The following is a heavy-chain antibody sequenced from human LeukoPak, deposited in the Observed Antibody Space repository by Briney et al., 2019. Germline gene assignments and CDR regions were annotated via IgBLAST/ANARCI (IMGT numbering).Heavy chain of an antibody. V-gene: IGHV3-7*01. J-gene: IGHJ3*02. CDR1: GFTFSSYW. D-gene: IGHD3-22*01. CDR2: IKQDGSEK. CDR3: ARAYYDSSGAFDI. Sequence: GGSLRLSCAASGFTFSSYWMSWVRQAPGKGLEWVANIKQDGSEKYYVDSVKGRFTISRDNAKNSLYLQMNSLRAEDTVVYYCARAYYDSSGAFDIWGQGTMVTVSS.